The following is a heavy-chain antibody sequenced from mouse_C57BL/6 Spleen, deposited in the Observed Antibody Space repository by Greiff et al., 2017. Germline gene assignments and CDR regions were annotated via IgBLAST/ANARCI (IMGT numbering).Heavy chain of an antibody. CDR3: AKEDGYYVAY. Sequence: QGQLQQSGPGLVQPSPSLSITWTVSGFSLTSYGVHWGRQSSGKGPEGLGVIWRGGSTDYNAAFMSRLSITKDNSKSQVFFKMNSLQADDTAIYYCAKEDGYYVAYWGQGTLVTVSA. D-gene: IGHD2-3*01. CDR1: GFSLTSYG. V-gene: IGHV2-5*01. CDR2: IWRGGST. J-gene: IGHJ3*01.